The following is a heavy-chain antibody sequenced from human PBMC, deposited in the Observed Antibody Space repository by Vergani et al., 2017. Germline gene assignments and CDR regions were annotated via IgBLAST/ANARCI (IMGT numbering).Heavy chain of an antibody. CDR3: AKANPRNSGYDYLYYYHAMDV. CDR2: MSGSGGST. V-gene: IGHV3-23*01. Sequence: EVQLLESGGDLVQPGGSLRLSCAASGFTFNHYAMNWVRQATGKGLEGVSGMSGSGGSTYYAGSVKGRFTISRDSSKNTLYLQMNSLSAGATAVYYCAKANPRNSGYDYLYYYHAMDVWGQGTTVTVSS. D-gene: IGHD5-12*01. J-gene: IGHJ6*02. CDR1: GFTFNHYA.